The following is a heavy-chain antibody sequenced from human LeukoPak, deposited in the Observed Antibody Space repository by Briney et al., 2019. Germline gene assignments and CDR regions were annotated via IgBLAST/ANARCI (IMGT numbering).Heavy chain of an antibody. V-gene: IGHV3-30*02. CDR3: AKGSDYYESSGYSH. D-gene: IGHD3-22*01. CDR1: GFTFSRNG. Sequence: PGGSLRLSCAASGFTFSRNGMHWVRQAPGKGLEWVAFIRYDGNNKYYADSVKGRFTISRDNSKNTLYLQMNSLRAEDTAVYYCAKGSDYYESSGYSHWGQGTLVTVSS. J-gene: IGHJ4*02. CDR2: IRYDGNNK.